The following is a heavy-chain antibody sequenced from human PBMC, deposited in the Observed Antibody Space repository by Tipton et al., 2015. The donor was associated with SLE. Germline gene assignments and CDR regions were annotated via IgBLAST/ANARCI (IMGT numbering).Heavy chain of an antibody. J-gene: IGHJ4*02. CDR2: VSSDGSTK. D-gene: IGHD3-22*01. V-gene: IGHV3-11*04. Sequence: SLRLSCAASGFSLSHYWMTWVRQAPGKGLEWLSYVSSDGSTKYYADSVRGRFTTSRDNAKNSVSLQMNSLRAEDTAVYYCARDYYDSSGYWRIRYYFDYWGQGTLVTVSS. CDR1: GFSLSHYW. CDR3: ARDYYDSSGYWRIRYYFDY.